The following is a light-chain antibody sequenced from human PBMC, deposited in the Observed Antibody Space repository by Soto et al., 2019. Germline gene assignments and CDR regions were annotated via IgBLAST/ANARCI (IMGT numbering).Light chain of an antibody. CDR3: QQYYNWPRT. Sequence: EIVLTQSPGTLSLSPGERATLSCRASQSVNNNYLAWFQQKPGQAPRLLVYGASSRATGIPDRFSGSGSGTEFTLTISSLQPEDFAVYYCQQYYNWPRTFGQGTKVEIK. CDR1: QSVNNNY. CDR2: GAS. J-gene: IGKJ1*01. V-gene: IGKV3-20*01.